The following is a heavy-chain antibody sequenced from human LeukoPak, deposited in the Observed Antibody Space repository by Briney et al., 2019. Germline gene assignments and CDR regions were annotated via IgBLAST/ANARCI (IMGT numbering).Heavy chain of an antibody. CDR2: IWYDGSNK. J-gene: IGHJ4*02. Sequence: GGSLRLSCAASGFTFSSYGMHWVRQAPGKGLEWVAVIWYDGSNKYYADSVKGRFAISRDNSKNTLYLQMNSLRAEGTAVYYCARDTIFGVVIGNSFDYWGQGTLVTVSS. V-gene: IGHV3-33*01. D-gene: IGHD3-3*01. CDR3: ARDTIFGVVIGNSFDY. CDR1: GFTFSSYG.